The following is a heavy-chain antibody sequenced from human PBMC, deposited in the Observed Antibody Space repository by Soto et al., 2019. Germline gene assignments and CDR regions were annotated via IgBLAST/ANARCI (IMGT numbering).Heavy chain of an antibody. J-gene: IGHJ6*02. CDR2: ISPFGGAS. Sequence: ASVKVSCKASGDSVSNDYLHWVRQAPGQGFEWLGVISPFGGASAYAQSFKGRVTVTMDKSSTTFYLELSSLRSDDTAVYYCAKGRGGKTLANFGMADWGQGVTVAVS. CDR1: GDSVSNDY. D-gene: IGHD3-16*01. CDR3: AKGRGGKTLANFGMAD. V-gene: IGHV1-46*01.